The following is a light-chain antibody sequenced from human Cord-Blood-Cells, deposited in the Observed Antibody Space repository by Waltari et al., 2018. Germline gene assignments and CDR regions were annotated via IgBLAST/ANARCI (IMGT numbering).Light chain of an antibody. V-gene: IGKV3-11*01. J-gene: IGKJ4*01. CDR1: QSVSSY. CDR2: DAS. Sequence: EIVLTQSPATLSLSPGERATLSCRASQSVSSYLAWYQQKPGQAPRLLVYDASNRATGIPARFRGSGSGTDFTLTISSLEPEDFAVYYCQQRSNWLTFGGGTKVEIE. CDR3: QQRSNWLT.